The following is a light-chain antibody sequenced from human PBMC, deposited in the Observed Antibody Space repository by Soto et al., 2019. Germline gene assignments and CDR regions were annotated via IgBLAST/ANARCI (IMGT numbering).Light chain of an antibody. CDR1: QDISNY. J-gene: IGKJ1*01. CDR2: DAS. V-gene: IGKV1-33*01. Sequence: IQMTQSTSSLSASVGDRVTITCQASQDISNYLNWYQQKPGKAPKLLIYDASNLETGVPSRFSGSGSGTDFTFTISSLQPKDIATYYCQQYDNLPPRWTFAQGTKVAIK. CDR3: QQYDNLPPRWT.